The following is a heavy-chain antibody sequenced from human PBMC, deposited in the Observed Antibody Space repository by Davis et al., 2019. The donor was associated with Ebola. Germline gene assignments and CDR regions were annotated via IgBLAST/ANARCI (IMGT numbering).Heavy chain of an antibody. Sequence: GGSLRLSCAASGFTFESSTMNWVRQAPGKGLEWVSSISSSTLLIYYADSVKGRFTISRDNAEKSLYLQMNSLRAEDTAVYYCARGSGAFFPMDVWGQGTTVTVSS. CDR1: GFTFESST. CDR3: ARGSGAFFPMDV. CDR2: ISSSTLLI. D-gene: IGHD3-10*01. V-gene: IGHV3-21*01. J-gene: IGHJ6*02.